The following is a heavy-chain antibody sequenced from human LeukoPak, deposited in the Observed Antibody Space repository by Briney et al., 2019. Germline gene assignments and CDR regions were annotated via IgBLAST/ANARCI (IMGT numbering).Heavy chain of an antibody. J-gene: IGHJ3*01. Sequence: PGGSLRLSCAASGFSFDDYAMHWVRQVPGKGLEWVSLISGNGVTTHYADSVKGRFTLSRDNSRNSLYLQLNSLTTEDTAFYYCAKGLTRSPSYYYDSSTYYTDAFDLWGQGTLVTVSS. V-gene: IGHV3-43*02. CDR1: GFSFDDYA. CDR3: AKGLTRSPSYYYDSSTYYTDAFDL. D-gene: IGHD3-22*01. CDR2: ISGNGVTT.